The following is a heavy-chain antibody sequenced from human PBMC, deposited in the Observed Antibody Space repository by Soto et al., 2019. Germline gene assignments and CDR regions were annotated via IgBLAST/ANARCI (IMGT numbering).Heavy chain of an antibody. J-gene: IGHJ2*01. V-gene: IGHV4-34*01. CDR2: VSHSGIS. CDR1: GASFSGYY. Sequence: QVHLQQWGAGLLKPSETLSLTCAVYGASFSGYYWTWLRQPPGKGLEWIGEVSHSGISKYNPSLTSLLTISLDTSKIQFSLELTSVTAADTAVYYCARYGGTAIWYFDIWGRGTLVSVSS. CDR3: ARYGGTAIWYFDI. D-gene: IGHD2-15*01.